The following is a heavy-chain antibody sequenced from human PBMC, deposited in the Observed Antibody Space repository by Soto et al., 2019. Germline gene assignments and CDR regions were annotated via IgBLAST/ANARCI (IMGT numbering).Heavy chain of an antibody. D-gene: IGHD4-4*01. CDR2: IIPIFDTA. CDR1: GGTFSSGYE. CDR3: ARGMATVYYFDY. J-gene: IGHJ4*02. V-gene: IGHV1-69*01. Sequence: QLQLVQSGAEVKKPGSSVMVSCKASGGTFSSGYEISWVRQAPGQGLEWMAGIIPIFDTANYAQNFQGRLTITADESTTTAYMELSSLTSDDTAVYYCARGMATVYYFDYWGQGTQVTVSS.